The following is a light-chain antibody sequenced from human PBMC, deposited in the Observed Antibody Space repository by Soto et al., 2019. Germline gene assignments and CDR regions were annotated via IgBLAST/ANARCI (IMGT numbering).Light chain of an antibody. V-gene: IGLV6-57*04. CDR2: EDN. J-gene: IGLJ2*01. CDR3: QSYDSSNRV. CDR1: SGSIASNY. Sequence: FMLTQPHSVSESPGKTVTISCTRSSGSIASNYVQWYQQRPGSAPTTVIYEDNQRPSGVPDRFSGSIDSSSNSASLTISGLKTEDEADYYCQSYDSSNRVFCGGTKVTVL.